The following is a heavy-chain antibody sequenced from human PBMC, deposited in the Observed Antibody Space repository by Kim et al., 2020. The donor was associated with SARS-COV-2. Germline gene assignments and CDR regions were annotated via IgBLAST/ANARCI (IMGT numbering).Heavy chain of an antibody. CDR2: IYYSGST. J-gene: IGHJ5*02. V-gene: IGHV4-39*01. CDR1: GGSISSSSYY. D-gene: IGHD3-10*01. Sequence: SETLSLTCTVSGGSISSSSYYWGWIRQPPGKGLEWIGSIYYSGSTYYNPSLKSRVTISVDTSKNQFSLKLSSVTAADTAVYYCARHSGYYYGSGSYRGVPFDPWGQGTLVTVSS. CDR3: ARHSGYYYGSGSYRGVPFDP.